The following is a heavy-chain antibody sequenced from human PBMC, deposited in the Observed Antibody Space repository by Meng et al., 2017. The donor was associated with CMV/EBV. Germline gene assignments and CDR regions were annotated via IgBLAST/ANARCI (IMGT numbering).Heavy chain of an antibody. V-gene: IGHV1-8*01. CDR1: GYTSTSYD. CDR2: MNPNSGNT. Sequence: SVKVSCKASGYTSTSYDINWVRQATGQGLEWMGWMNPNSGNTGYAQKFQGRVTMTRNTSISTAYMELSSLRSEDTAVYYCARGAAPYYDFWSGYYLWGFYYGMDVWGQGTTVTVSS. J-gene: IGHJ6*02. D-gene: IGHD3-3*01. CDR3: ARGAAPYYDFWSGYYLWGFYYGMDV.